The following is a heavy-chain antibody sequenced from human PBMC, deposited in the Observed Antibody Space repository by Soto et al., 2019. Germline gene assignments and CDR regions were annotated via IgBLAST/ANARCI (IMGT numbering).Heavy chain of an antibody. CDR1: GFTFSSYA. J-gene: IGHJ4*02. Sequence: PGGALRLSCAASGFTFSSYAMHWVRQAPGKGLEWVAVISYDGSKKYYADSVQGRFTISRDNSKNTLDLQMNSLRAEDTAVYYCVKAAYALFSGPVSYGDSRGEGTLVT. CDR2: ISYDGSKK. D-gene: IGHD3-10*01. V-gene: IGHV3-30-3*01. CDR3: VKAAYALFSGPVSYGDS.